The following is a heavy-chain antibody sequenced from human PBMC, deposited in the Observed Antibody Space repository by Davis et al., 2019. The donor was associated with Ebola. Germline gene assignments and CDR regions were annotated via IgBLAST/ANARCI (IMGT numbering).Heavy chain of an antibody. D-gene: IGHD6-13*01. V-gene: IGHV3-23*01. CDR3: AKARSSWTPFDY. CDR1: GFIFNNYA. CDR2: TSSGGSTT. Sequence: GGSLRLSCAASGFIFNNYAMTWVRLAPGRGLEWVSTTSSGGSTTYYADSVKGRFTISRDNSKNTLYLQMNSLRVDDTAVYYCAKARSSWTPFDYWGQGTLVTISS. J-gene: IGHJ4*02.